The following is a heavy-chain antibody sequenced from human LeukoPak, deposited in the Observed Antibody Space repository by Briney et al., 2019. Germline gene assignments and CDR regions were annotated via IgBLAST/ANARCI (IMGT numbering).Heavy chain of an antibody. J-gene: IGHJ6*03. Sequence: SETLSLTCTVSGGSISSYYWSWLRQPAGKGLEWIGRIYTSGSTNYNPSLKSRVTMSVDTSKNQFSLTLSSVTAADTAVYYCARDTWFGYYYYYMDVWGKGTTVTVSS. CDR1: GGSISSYY. CDR3: ARDTWFGYYYYYMDV. D-gene: IGHD3-10*01. CDR2: IYTSGST. V-gene: IGHV4-4*07.